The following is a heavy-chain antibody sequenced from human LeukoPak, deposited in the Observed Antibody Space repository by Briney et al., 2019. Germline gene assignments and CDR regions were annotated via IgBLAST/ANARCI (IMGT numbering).Heavy chain of an antibody. J-gene: IGHJ4*02. CDR2: INGSGGST. D-gene: IGHD5-18*01. Sequence: GGSLRLSCAASGFTFSSYAMSWVRQAPGKGLEWVSDINGSGGSTYYADSVKGRFTISRDNSKNTLYLQMNSLRAEDTAVYYCAKAGYSYGFISSLLFDYWGQGTLVTVSS. CDR1: GFTFSSYA. CDR3: AKAGYSYGFISSLLFDY. V-gene: IGHV3-23*01.